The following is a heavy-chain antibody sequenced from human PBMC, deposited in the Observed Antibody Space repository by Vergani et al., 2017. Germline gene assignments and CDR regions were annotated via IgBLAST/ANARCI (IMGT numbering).Heavy chain of an antibody. CDR1: GYSFTSYW. D-gene: IGHD1-26*01. CDR2: IDPSDSYT. V-gene: IGHV5-10-1*01. J-gene: IGHJ6*02. CDR3: ASALGAKWYYYGMDV. Sequence: EVQLVQSGAEVKKPGESLRISCKGSGYSFTSYWISWVRQMPGKGLEWMGRIDPSDSYTNYSPSFQGHVAISADKSISTAYLQWSSLKASYTAMYYCASALGAKWYYYGMDVWGQGTTVTVSS.